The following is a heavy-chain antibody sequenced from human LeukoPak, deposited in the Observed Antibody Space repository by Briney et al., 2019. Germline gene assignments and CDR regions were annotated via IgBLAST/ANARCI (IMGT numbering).Heavy chain of an antibody. Sequence: SETLSLTCAVYGGSFSGYYWSWIRQPPGKGLEWIGYIYYSGSTNYNPSLKSRVTISVDTSKNQFSLKLSSVTAADTAVYYCARAERFLIPHYYYMDVWGKGTTVTVSS. CDR1: GGSFSGYY. CDR2: IYYSGST. V-gene: IGHV4-59*01. CDR3: ARAERFLIPHYYYMDV. D-gene: IGHD3-3*01. J-gene: IGHJ6*03.